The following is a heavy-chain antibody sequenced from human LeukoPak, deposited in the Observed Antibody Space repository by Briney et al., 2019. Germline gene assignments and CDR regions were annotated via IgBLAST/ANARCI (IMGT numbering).Heavy chain of an antibody. J-gene: IGHJ3*02. CDR2: IYHSGST. V-gene: IGHV4-4*02. Sequence: SETLSLTCAVSGGSISSSNWWSWVRQPPGKGLEWIGEIYHSGSTNYNPSLKSRVTISVDTSKNQFSLKLSSVTAADTAVYYCARLVISTDAFDIWGQGTMVTVSS. CDR3: ARLVISTDAFDI. D-gene: IGHD3-22*01. CDR1: GGSISSSNW.